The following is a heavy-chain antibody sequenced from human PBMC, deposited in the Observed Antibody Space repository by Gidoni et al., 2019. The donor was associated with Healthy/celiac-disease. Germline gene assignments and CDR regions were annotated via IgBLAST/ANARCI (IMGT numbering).Heavy chain of an antibody. J-gene: IGHJ4*02. CDR1: GYTFTSYG. Sequence: QVQMVQSGAEVKKPGAEVKVYCKASGYTFTSYGISWVRQAPGQGLEWMGWIGAYNGNTNYAQKLQGRVTMTTATSTSTAYMELRSLRSDDTAVYYCAGYSSSSGFDYWGQGTLVTVSS. D-gene: IGHD6-6*01. CDR3: AGYSSSSGFDY. V-gene: IGHV1-18*01. CDR2: IGAYNGNT.